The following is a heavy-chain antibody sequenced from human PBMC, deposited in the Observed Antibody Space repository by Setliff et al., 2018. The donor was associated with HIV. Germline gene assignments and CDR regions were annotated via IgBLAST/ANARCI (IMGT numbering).Heavy chain of an antibody. Sequence: ASVKVSCKASGYTFTNYGISWVRQAPGHGLEWMGWISPYNGDTNYAQNLQGRVTMTTDTSTSTAYMELRSLRSDDTAVYYCARGTTPLGWFDPWGQGTLVTVSS. CDR1: GYTFTNYG. CDR2: ISPYNGDT. D-gene: IGHD2-2*01. V-gene: IGHV1-18*01. CDR3: ARGTTPLGWFDP. J-gene: IGHJ5*02.